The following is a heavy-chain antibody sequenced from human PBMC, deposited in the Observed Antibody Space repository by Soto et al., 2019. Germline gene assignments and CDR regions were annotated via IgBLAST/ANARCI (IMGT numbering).Heavy chain of an antibody. J-gene: IGHJ6*02. CDR3: ARETPPDIVVGPAGREYGMDV. CDR1: GGSFSGYY. V-gene: IGHV4-34*01. Sequence: PSETLSLTCAVYGGSFSGYYWSWIRQPPGKGLEWIGETNHSGSTNYNPSLKSRVTISVDTSKNQFSLKLSSVTAADTAVYYCARETPPDIVVGPAGREYGMDVWGQGTTVTVSS. CDR2: TNHSGST. D-gene: IGHD2-2*01.